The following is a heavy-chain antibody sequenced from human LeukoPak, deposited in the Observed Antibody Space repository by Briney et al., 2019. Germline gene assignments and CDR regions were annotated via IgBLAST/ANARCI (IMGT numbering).Heavy chain of an antibody. CDR3: AKDSSNDYGDYPTN. CDR1: GFTVSSNY. CDR2: IYSGGST. V-gene: IGHV3-53*01. D-gene: IGHD4-17*01. J-gene: IGHJ4*02. Sequence: GGSLRLSCAASGFTVSSNYMSWVRQAPGKGLEWVSVIYSGGSTYYADSVKGRFTISRDNSKNTLYLQMNSLRAEDTAVYYCAKDSSNDYGDYPTNWGQGTLVTVSS.